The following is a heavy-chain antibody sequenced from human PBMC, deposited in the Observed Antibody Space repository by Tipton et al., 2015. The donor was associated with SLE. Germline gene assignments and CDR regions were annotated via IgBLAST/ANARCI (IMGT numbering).Heavy chain of an antibody. CDR3: ARVEGGYSYGDY. CDR2: INHSGST. Sequence: TLSLTCAVYGGSFSGYYWSWIRQPPGKGLEWIGEINHSGSTNYNPSLKSRVTISVDTSKNQFSLKLSSVTAADTAVYYCARVEGGYSYGDYWGQGTLVTVSS. J-gene: IGHJ4*02. D-gene: IGHD5-18*01. V-gene: IGHV4-34*01. CDR1: GGSFSGYY.